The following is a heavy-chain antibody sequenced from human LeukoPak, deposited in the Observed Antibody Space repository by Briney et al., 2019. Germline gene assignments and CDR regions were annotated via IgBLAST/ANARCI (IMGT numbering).Heavy chain of an antibody. CDR1: GFTFDDYA. Sequence: GGSLRLSCAASGFTFDDYAMHWVRQAPGKGLEWVSGISWNSGSIGYADSVKGRSTISRDNAKNSLYLQMNSLRAEDTALYYCAKTGSRCTNGVCSNWFDPWGQGTLVTVSS. D-gene: IGHD2-8*01. CDR2: ISWNSGSI. V-gene: IGHV3-9*01. CDR3: AKTGSRCTNGVCSNWFDP. J-gene: IGHJ5*02.